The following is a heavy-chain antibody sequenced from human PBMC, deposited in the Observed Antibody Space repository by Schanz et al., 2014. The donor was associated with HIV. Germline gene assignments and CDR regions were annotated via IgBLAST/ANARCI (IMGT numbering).Heavy chain of an antibody. V-gene: IGHV3-23*01. Sequence: EVQLLESGGGLVQPGGSPRLSCTTSGFTFSDYAISWVRQAPGKGLEWVSAIVSSGGDTYYADFVEGRFTISRDNSKNTLYLQMHSLRAEDTAVYYCAKSSGWLYAHFDYWGQGTLVTVSS. J-gene: IGHJ4*02. CDR3: AKSSGWLYAHFDY. D-gene: IGHD3-9*01. CDR2: IVSSGGDT. CDR1: GFTFSDYA.